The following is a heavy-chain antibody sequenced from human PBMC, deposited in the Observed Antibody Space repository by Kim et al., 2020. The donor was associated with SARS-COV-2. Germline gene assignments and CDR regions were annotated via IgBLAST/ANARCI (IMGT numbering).Heavy chain of an antibody. CDR1: GYTFTSYY. Sequence: ASVKVSCKASGYTFTSYYMHWVRQAPGQGLEWMGIINPSGGSTSYAQKFQGRVTMTRDTSTSTVYMELSSLRSEDTAVYYCARGLRYFDWLGGSGGLYPKMRFDYWGQGTLVTVSS. CDR3: ARGLRYFDWLGGSGGLYPKMRFDY. D-gene: IGHD3-9*01. J-gene: IGHJ4*02. CDR2: INPSGGST. V-gene: IGHV1-46*01.